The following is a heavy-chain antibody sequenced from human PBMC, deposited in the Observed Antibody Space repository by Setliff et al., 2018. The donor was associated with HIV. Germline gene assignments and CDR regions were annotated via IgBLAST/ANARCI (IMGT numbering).Heavy chain of an antibody. CDR3: ARGQNPYDSSGLNWLDP. Sequence: SETLSLTCDVYGGIYLSGFYWNWIRQAPGKGLEYIGQTSHSGATDFNPSLKGRVSISVDPSMKRFSLKLTSVAAADTGVYYCARGQNPYDSSGLNWLDPWGQGTRVTVSS. D-gene: IGHD6-19*01. CDR1: GGIYLSGFY. J-gene: IGHJ5*02. V-gene: IGHV4-34*01. CDR2: TSHSGAT.